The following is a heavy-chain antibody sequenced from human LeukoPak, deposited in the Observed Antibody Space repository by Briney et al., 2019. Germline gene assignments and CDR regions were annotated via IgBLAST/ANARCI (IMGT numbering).Heavy chain of an antibody. V-gene: IGHV1-24*01. Sequence: GASVKVSCKVSGYTLTELSMHWVRQAPGKGLEWMGGFDPEDGETIYAQKFQGRVIMTEDTSTDTAYMELSSLRSEDTAVYYCATAAKRILRFLEWLSASAFDYWGQGTLVTVSS. CDR2: FDPEDGET. D-gene: IGHD3-3*01. CDR3: ATAAKRILRFLEWLSASAFDY. J-gene: IGHJ4*02. CDR1: GYTLTELS.